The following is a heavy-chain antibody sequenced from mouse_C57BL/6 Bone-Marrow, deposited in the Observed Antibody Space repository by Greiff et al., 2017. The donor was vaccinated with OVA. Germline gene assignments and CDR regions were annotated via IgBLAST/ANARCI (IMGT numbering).Heavy chain of an antibody. Sequence: EVKLMESGGGLVKPGGSLKLSCAASGFTFSSYAMSWVRQTPEKRLEWVATISDGGSYTYYPDNVKGRFTISRDNAKNNLYLQMSHLKSEDTAMYYCARPYYYWYFDVWGTGTTVTVSS. J-gene: IGHJ1*03. V-gene: IGHV5-4*03. CDR2: ISDGGSYT. CDR3: ARPYYYWYFDV. CDR1: GFTFSSYA. D-gene: IGHD1-1*01.